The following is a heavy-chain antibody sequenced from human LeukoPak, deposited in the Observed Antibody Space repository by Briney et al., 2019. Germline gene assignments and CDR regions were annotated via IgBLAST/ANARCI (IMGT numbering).Heavy chain of an antibody. CDR1: GFTFSSYA. CDR3: AKDRAIVVVPAAAFDY. Sequence: GRSLRLSCAASGFTFSSYAMHWVRQAPGKGLEWVAVISYDGSNKYYADSVKGRFTISRDNSKNTLYLQMNSLRAEDTAVYYCAKDRAIVVVPAAAFDYWGQGTLVTVSS. CDR2: ISYDGSNK. J-gene: IGHJ4*02. V-gene: IGHV3-30*04. D-gene: IGHD2-2*01.